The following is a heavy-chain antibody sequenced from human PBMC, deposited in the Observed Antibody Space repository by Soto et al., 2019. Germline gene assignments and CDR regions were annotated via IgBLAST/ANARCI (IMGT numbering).Heavy chain of an antibody. Sequence: EVQLVESGGGLVQPGGSLRLSCAASGFTFSSYWMHWVRQARGKGLVWVSRINSDGSSTGYADSVKGRFTISRDNAKNTLYLQMNSLRAEGTAVYYCARDGDFGGPPENWFDPWGQGTLVTVSS. CDR2: INSDGSST. V-gene: IGHV3-74*01. CDR3: ARDGDFGGPPENWFDP. J-gene: IGHJ5*02. CDR1: GFTFSSYW. D-gene: IGHD2-21*02.